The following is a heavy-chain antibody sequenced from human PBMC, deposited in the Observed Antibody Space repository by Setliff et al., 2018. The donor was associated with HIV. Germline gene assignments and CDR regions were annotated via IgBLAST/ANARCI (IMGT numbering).Heavy chain of an antibody. V-gene: IGHV4-34*01. CDR2: INHSGRT. CDR1: GGSFSGFY. Sequence: PSETLSLTCAVYGGSFSGFYWNWIRQPPGKGLEWIGQINHSGRTNYNPSLESRVTTSVDTSKKQFSLRLTSVTAADTAVYYCARGVRDNSGWSSYYFDYWGQGTLVTVSS. J-gene: IGHJ4*02. CDR3: ARGVRDNSGWSSYYFDY. D-gene: IGHD6-19*01.